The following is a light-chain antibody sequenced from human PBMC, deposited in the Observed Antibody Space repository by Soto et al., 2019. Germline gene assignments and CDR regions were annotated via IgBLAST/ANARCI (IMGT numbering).Light chain of an antibody. Sequence: EIVMTQSPATLSMSPGERATLSCRASQSVSSNLAWYQQKPGQAPRLLIYGASTRATGIPARFSGSGSGTECTLTISSLQSEDFAVYYWQQYNNWPPLTFGGGTKVEIK. CDR1: QSVSSN. CDR3: QQYNNWPPLT. J-gene: IGKJ4*01. CDR2: GAS. V-gene: IGKV3-15*01.